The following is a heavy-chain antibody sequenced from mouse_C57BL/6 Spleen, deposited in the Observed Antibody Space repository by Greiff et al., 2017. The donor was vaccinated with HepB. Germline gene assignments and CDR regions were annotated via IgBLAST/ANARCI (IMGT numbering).Heavy chain of an antibody. V-gene: IGHV5-9*01. CDR3: ARHARINYAMDY. CDR2: ISGGGGNT. CDR1: GFTFSSYT. Sequence: EVNVVESGGGLVKPGGSLKLSCAASGFTFSSYTMSWVRQTPEKRLEWVATISGGGGNTYYPDSVKGRFTISRDNAKNTLYLQMSSLRSEDTALYYCARHARINYAMDYWGQGTSVTVSS. J-gene: IGHJ4*01. D-gene: IGHD2-4*01.